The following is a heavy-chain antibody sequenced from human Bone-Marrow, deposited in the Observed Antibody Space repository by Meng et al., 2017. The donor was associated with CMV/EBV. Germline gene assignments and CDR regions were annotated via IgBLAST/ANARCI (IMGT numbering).Heavy chain of an antibody. Sequence: GESLKISCAASGFTFSSYGMHWVRQAPGKGLEWVSFIRYDGSNKYYADSVKGRFTISRDNSKNTLYLQMNSLRAEDTAVYYCAKHGGVLLYNSGFDYWGQGTLVTVSS. CDR3: AKHGGVLLYNSGFDY. CDR2: IRYDGSNK. J-gene: IGHJ4*02. CDR1: GFTFSSYG. V-gene: IGHV3-30*02. D-gene: IGHD1-26*01.